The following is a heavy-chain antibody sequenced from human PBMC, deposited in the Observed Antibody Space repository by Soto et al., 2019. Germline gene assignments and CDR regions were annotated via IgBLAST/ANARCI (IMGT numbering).Heavy chain of an antibody. CDR3: AIDLGVALATLTLDL. J-gene: IGHJ4*02. CDR2: ITTSSSFR. Sequence: GGSLRLSCAASGFTFSTYSMNWVRQAPGKGLEWVSDITTSSSFRFYADSVKGRFTISRDDAKNSLYLQMNSLRAEDTGVYYCAIDLGVALATLTLDLRAQRTPVTGSS. V-gene: IGHV3-21*01. CDR1: GFTFSTYS. D-gene: IGHD2-15*01.